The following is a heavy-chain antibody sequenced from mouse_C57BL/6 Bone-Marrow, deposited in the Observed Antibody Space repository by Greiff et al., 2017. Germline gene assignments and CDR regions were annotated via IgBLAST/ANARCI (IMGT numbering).Heavy chain of an antibody. V-gene: IGHV5-16*01. D-gene: IGHD2-2*01. CDR1: GFTFSDDY. CDR2: INYDGSST. Sequence: EVKLMESEGGLVQPGSSMKLSCTASGFTFSDDYMAWVRQVPEKGLEWVANINYDGSSTYYLDSLKSRFIISRDNAKNLLYLQMSSLKSEDTATYYCARGGIYYVYHWYVGVWGTGTTVTVSS. CDR3: ARGGIYYVYHWYVGV. J-gene: IGHJ1*03.